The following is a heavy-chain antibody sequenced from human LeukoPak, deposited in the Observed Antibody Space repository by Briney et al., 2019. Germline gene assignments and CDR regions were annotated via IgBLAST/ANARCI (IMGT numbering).Heavy chain of an antibody. CDR2: ISGSGGYT. D-gene: IGHD3-22*01. CDR1: GFTFSNNA. J-gene: IGHJ4*02. Sequence: GGSLRLSCAASGFTFSNNAMSWVRQAPGKGLEWVSRISGSGGYTYYADSVKGRFTVSRDNSKNTLYLQMNSLRAEDTAVYYCAKGDSSGRQFDHWGQGTLVTVSS. V-gene: IGHV3-23*01. CDR3: AKGDSSGRQFDH.